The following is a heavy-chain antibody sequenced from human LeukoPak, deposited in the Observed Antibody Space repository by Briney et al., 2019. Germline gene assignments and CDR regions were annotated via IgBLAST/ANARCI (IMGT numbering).Heavy chain of an antibody. J-gene: IGHJ3*01. CDR2: ISYIRST. D-gene: IGHD2-2*01. CDR3: ASDSISTNAFDA. Sequence: SETLSLTCTVSGGSFTTHYWSWIRQPPGKGLEWIGYISYIRSTNYNPSLKSRVTISIDTSNNEVSLMLTSVTAAGTAVYYCASDSISTNAFDAWGQGTMVTVSS. V-gene: IGHV4-59*11. CDR1: GGSFTTHY.